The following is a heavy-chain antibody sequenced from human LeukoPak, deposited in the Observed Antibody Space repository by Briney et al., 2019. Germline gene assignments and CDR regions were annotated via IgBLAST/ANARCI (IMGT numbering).Heavy chain of an antibody. CDR1: GFTFSSYG. CDR3: AKNGGTNSESDY. CDR2: ISYDGSNK. Sequence: GGSLRLSCAASGFTFSSYGMHWVRQAPGKGLEWVAVISYDGSNKYYADSVKGRFTISRDNSKNTLYLQMNSLRAEDTAVYYCAKNGGTNSESDYWGQGTLVTVSS. V-gene: IGHV3-30*18. D-gene: IGHD4-23*01. J-gene: IGHJ4*02.